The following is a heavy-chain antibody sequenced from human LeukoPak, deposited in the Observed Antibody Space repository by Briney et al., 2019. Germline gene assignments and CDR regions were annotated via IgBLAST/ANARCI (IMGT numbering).Heavy chain of an antibody. Sequence: GGSLRLSCAASGFTFSSYTMSWVRQAPGKGLEWVSTITTSDGNTYSADSVKGRFTVSRDNSKNTLFLQMNSLRAEDTAVYYCAKDGGLWVSAHWGDSWGRGTLVTVSS. CDR1: GFTFSSYT. V-gene: IGHV3-23*01. D-gene: IGHD7-27*01. J-gene: IGHJ4*02. CDR2: ITTSDGNT. CDR3: AKDGGLWVSAHWGDS.